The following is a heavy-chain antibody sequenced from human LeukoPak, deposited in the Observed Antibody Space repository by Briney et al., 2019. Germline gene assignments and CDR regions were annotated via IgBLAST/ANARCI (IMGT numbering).Heavy chain of an antibody. V-gene: IGHV3-30*03. J-gene: IGHJ4*02. CDR3: ARDSYYYDSSGYPH. CDR1: GFTFSSYG. D-gene: IGHD3-22*01. CDR2: ISYDGSNK. Sequence: GRSLRLSCAASGFTFSSYGMHWVRQAPGKGLEWVAVISYDGSNKYYADSVKGRFTISRDNSKNTLYLQMNSLRAEDTAVYYCARDSYYYDSSGYPHWGQGTLVTVSS.